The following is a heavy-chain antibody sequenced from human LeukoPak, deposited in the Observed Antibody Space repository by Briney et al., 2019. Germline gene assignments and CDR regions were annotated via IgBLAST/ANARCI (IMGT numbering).Heavy chain of an antibody. V-gene: IGHV1-8*01. J-gene: IGHJ4*02. D-gene: IGHD3-16*01. CDR2: MNPNSGNT. Sequence: GASVKVSCKASGYTFTSYDINWVRQATGQGLERMGWMNPNSGNTGYAQQFQRRGTMTSNTSISTAYMELSSLRSEDPAVDYCAXVGRVPXXXNDHWGQGPLVTVSP. CDR1: GYTFTSYD. CDR3: AXVGRVPXXXNDH.